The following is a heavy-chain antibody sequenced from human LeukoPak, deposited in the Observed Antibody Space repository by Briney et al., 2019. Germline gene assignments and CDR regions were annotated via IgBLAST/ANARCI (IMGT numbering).Heavy chain of an antibody. CDR1: GFTFDDYG. D-gene: IGHD3-3*01. Sequence: GGSLRLSCAASGFTFDDYGMSWVRQAPGKGLEWVSGINWNGGSTGYADSVKGRFTISRDNAKNSLYLQMNSLRAEDTALYYCARCGNYDFWSGYWVLDYWGQGTLVTASS. CDR3: ARCGNYDFWSGYWVLDY. J-gene: IGHJ4*02. V-gene: IGHV3-20*04. CDR2: INWNGGST.